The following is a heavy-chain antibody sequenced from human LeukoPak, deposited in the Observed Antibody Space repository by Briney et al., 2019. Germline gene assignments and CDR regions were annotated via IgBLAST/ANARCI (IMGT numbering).Heavy chain of an antibody. D-gene: IGHD4-17*01. J-gene: IGHJ4*02. CDR3: ARGLRRVTTTPFDY. V-gene: IGHV4-34*01. Sequence: SETLSLTCTLYGGSFSGFYWSWIRQPPGKGLEWIGEINQSGNTNYNPSLKSRVTISVDMSKNQFSLKLSSVTAADTAVYFCARGLRRVTTTPFDYWGQGTLVTVSS. CDR2: INQSGNT. CDR1: GGSFSGFY.